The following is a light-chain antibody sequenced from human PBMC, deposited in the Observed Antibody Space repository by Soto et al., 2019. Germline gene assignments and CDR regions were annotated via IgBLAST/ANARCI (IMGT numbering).Light chain of an antibody. J-gene: IGLJ2*01. V-gene: IGLV6-57*03. CDR1: SGSIASNY. Sequence: NFMLTQPNSVSESPGKTVTISCTRSSGSIASNYVQWYQQRPGSAPTTVIYEVNQRPSGVPDRFSGSIDSSSNSASLTISGLKTEDEADYYCQSYDGSRVVFGGGTKLTVL. CDR2: EVN. CDR3: QSYDGSRVV.